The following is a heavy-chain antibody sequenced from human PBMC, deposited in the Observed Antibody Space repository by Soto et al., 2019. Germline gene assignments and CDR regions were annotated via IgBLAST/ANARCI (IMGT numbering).Heavy chain of an antibody. CDR3: ARGGVY. CDR2: ITATGFTT. D-gene: IGHD2-8*01. V-gene: IGHV3-48*03. Sequence: VESGGALVHPGGSLRLSCVTSGFNFSNYDMNWVRQAPGRGLEWIALITATGFTTFYADSVSPRFTISRDTAQESVVLPMDSLTVPDTGIYYCARGGVYWGRGSPVSFSS. CDR1: GFNFSNYD. J-gene: IGHJ4*02.